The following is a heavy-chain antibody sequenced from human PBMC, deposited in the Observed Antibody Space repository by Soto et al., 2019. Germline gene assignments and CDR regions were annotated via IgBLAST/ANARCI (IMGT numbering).Heavy chain of an antibody. J-gene: IGHJ4*02. V-gene: IGHV1-18*01. CDR2: ISAYNGNT. CDR3: ARFQWELPALDY. D-gene: IGHD1-26*01. CDR1: GYTSTSYG. Sequence: ASVKVSCKASGYTSTSYGISWVRQAPGQGLEWMGWISAYNGNTNYAQKLQGRVTMTTDTSTSTAYMELRSLRSDDTAVYYCARFQWELPALDYWGQGTLVTVSS.